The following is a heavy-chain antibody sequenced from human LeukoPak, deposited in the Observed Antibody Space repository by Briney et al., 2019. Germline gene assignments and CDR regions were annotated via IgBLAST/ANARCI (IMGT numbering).Heavy chain of an antibody. Sequence: PSQTLSLTCTVSGGSISSGDYYWSWIRQPPGKGLEWIGYIYYSGSTYYNPSLKSRVTISVDTSKNQFSPKLSSVTAAGTAVYYCARDSIQDAFDIWGQGTMVTVSS. J-gene: IGHJ3*02. CDR2: IYYSGST. CDR3: ARDSIQDAFDI. V-gene: IGHV4-30-4*01. CDR1: GGSISSGDYY. D-gene: IGHD2-21*01.